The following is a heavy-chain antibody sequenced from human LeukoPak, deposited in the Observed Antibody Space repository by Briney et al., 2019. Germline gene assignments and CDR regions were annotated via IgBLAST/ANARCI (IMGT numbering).Heavy chain of an antibody. V-gene: IGHV1-46*01. CDR3: ARQHGSYYDILMP. Sequence: GASVKVSCKASGYIFTSYNIYWVRQAPGQGLEWMGIINPSGGSTSYAQKFQGRVTMTRDTSTSTVYMELSSLRSEDTAVYYCARQHGSYYDILMPWGQGTLVTVSS. CDR1: GYIFTSYN. J-gene: IGHJ5*02. D-gene: IGHD3-9*01. CDR2: INPSGGST.